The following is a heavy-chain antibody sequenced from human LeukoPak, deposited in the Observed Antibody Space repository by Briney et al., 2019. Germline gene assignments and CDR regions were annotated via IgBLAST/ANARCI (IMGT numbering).Heavy chain of an antibody. J-gene: IGHJ6*03. CDR3: AREGRRPPYYYYYMDV. Sequence: GRFTISRDNSKNTLYLQMNSLRAEDTAVYYCAREGRRPPYYYYYMDVWGKGTTVTISS. V-gene: IGHV3-30*07.